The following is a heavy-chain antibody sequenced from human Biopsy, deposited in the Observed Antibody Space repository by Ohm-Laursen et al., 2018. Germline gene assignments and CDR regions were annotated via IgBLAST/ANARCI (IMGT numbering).Heavy chain of an antibody. V-gene: IGHV4-4*07. CDR1: GGSFTGHY. J-gene: IGHJ4*02. Sequence: SETLSLTCTVSGGSFTGHYWSWIRQPAGKGLEWIGRIYSSGSTNYNPSLKSRVTLSMDTSKRQFSLKLSFVTAADTAVYYCARGSNDFGGLYFHRWGQGTLLTVSS. CDR3: ARGSNDFGGLYFHR. D-gene: IGHD4-23*01. CDR2: IYSSGST.